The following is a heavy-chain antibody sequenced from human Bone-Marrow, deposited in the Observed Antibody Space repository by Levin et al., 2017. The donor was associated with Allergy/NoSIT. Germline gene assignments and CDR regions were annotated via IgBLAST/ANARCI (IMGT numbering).Heavy chain of an antibody. J-gene: IGHJ6*02. CDR2: ISYDGSNK. D-gene: IGHD3-3*01. CDR3: ARETWIFGVVTKGPFYGMDV. V-gene: IGHV3-30*04. Sequence: PGGSLRLSCAASGFTFSSYAMHWVRQAPGKGLEWVAVISYDGSNKYYADSVKGRFTISRDNSKNTLYLQMNSLRAEDTAVYYCARETWIFGVVTKGPFYGMDVWGQGTTVTVSS. CDR1: GFTFSSYA.